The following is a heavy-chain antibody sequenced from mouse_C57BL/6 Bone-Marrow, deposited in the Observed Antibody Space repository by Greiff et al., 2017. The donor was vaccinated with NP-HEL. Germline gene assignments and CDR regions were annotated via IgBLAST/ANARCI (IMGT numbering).Heavy chain of an antibody. Sequence: VKLMESGPGLVQPSQSLSITCTVSGFSLTSYGVHWVRQSPGKGLEWLGVIWSGGSTDYNAAFISRLSISKDNSKSQVFFKMNSLQADDTAIYYCARKHGYPYYYAMDYWGQGTSVTVSS. CDR1: GFSLTSYG. D-gene: IGHD2-2*01. CDR3: ARKHGYPYYYAMDY. J-gene: IGHJ4*01. V-gene: IGHV2-2*01. CDR2: IWSGGST.